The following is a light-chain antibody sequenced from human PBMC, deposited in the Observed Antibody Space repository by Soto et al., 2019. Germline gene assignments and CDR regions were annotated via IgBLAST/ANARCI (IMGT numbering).Light chain of an antibody. CDR2: EVS. Sequence: QSVLTQPPSASGSVGQSITISCTGTSSDVGGYNYVSWYQQHPGKAPKLMIYEVSNRPSGVSNRFSGSKSGNTASLTISGLQAEDEADYYCSSYTSSSPYVFGTGTKVTVL. CDR1: SSDVGGYNY. V-gene: IGLV2-14*01. CDR3: SSYTSSSPYV. J-gene: IGLJ1*01.